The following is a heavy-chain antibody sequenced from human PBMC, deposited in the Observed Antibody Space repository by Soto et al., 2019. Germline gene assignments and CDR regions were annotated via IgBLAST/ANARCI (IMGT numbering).Heavy chain of an antibody. CDR1: GFTFSSYA. V-gene: IGHV3-30-3*01. Sequence: QVQLVESGGGVVQPGRSLRLSCAASGFTFSSYAMHWVRQAPGKGLEWVAVISYDGSNKYYADSVKGRFTISRDNSKNTLYLQMNSLRAEDTAVYYCARDMDYYDSTGDFDNWGQGTLVTVSS. D-gene: IGHD3-22*01. CDR3: ARDMDYYDSTGDFDN. J-gene: IGHJ4*02. CDR2: ISYDGSNK.